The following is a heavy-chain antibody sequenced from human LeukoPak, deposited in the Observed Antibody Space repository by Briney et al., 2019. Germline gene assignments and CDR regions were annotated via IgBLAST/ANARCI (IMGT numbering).Heavy chain of an antibody. V-gene: IGHV1-2*02. CDR2: INTKSGRT. CDR3: ARADFIDAGPYLIGP. J-gene: IGHJ5*02. D-gene: IGHD3-3*01. Sequence: ASVRVSCKTSGYSLTDYYIHWVRQAPGQGLEWMGWINTKSGRTSSARKFQGRVTMIRDPSITTVYMDMAWLTSDDTAIYFCARADFIDAGPYLIGPWGQGTLVTVSS. CDR1: GYSLTDYY.